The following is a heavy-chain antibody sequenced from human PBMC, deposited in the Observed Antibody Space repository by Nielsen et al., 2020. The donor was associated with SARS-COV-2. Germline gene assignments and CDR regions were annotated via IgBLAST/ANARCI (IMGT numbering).Heavy chain of an antibody. CDR2: IYYSGNT. Sequence: SETLSLTCAVSGGSISSGDYYWSWIRQPPGKGLEWIGYIYYSGNTYYNPSLKSRLTISVDTSKNQLSLKLSSATAADTAVYYCARIQKHNYYSLGSYYFDFWGQGTLVTVSS. CDR3: ARIQKHNYYSLGSYYFDF. V-gene: IGHV4-30-4*01. CDR1: GGSISSGDYY. J-gene: IGHJ4*02. D-gene: IGHD3-10*01.